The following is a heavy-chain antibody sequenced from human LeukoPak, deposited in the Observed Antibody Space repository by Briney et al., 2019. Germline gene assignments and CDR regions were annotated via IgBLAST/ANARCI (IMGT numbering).Heavy chain of an antibody. J-gene: IGHJ4*02. D-gene: IGHD6-19*01. CDR1: GFTVSSNY. Sequence: GGSLRLSCAASGFTVSSNYMSWVRQAPGKGLEWVSVVYIGGTTYYADSVKGRFTISRENSKNTVYLQMNSLRADDTAVYYCARGGYSSPWATLHYWGQGTLVTVSS. V-gene: IGHV3-53*01. CDR2: VYIGGTT. CDR3: ARGGYSSPWATLHY.